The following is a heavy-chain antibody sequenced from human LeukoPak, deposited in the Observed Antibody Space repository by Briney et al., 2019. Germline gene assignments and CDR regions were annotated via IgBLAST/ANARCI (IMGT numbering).Heavy chain of an antibody. CDR3: ARIAERQLAYYFDY. CDR2: ISAYNGDT. J-gene: IGHJ4*02. Sequence: ASVKVSCKASGFTFTNYGFTWGRQAPGQGLEWMGWISAYNGDTNCAQKLQGRVTMTTDTSTGTAYMELRSLRSDDTAVYYCARIAERQLAYYFDYWGQGTLVTVSS. CDR1: GFTFTNYG. D-gene: IGHD1-1*01. V-gene: IGHV1-18*01.